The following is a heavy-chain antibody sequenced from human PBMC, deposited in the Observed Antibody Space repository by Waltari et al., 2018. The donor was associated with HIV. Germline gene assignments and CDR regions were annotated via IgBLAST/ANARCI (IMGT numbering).Heavy chain of an antibody. J-gene: IGHJ4*02. CDR3: ARHDDSSGYWVDY. V-gene: IGHV4-39*01. Sequence: QLQLQESGPGLVKPSETLSLTCTVSGGSISSSSYYWGWIRQPPGKGLEWIGSIYYSGSTYYNPSLKSRVTISVDTSKNQFSLKLSSVTAADTAVYYCARHDDSSGYWVDYWGQGTLVTVSS. CDR1: GGSISSSSYY. CDR2: IYYSGST. D-gene: IGHD3-22*01.